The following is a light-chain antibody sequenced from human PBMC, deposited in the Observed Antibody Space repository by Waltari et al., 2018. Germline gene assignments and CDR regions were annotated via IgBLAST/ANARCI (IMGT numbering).Light chain of an antibody. Sequence: QSVLTQPPSVSGAPGQRVTISCTGSSSNIGAGYDVHWYQQLPGTAPKLLIYGNSNRPSGFPDRFSGSKSGTSASLAITGLQAEDEADYYCQSYDSSLSVFGGGTKLTVL. CDR1: SSNIGAGYD. CDR2: GNS. J-gene: IGLJ3*02. CDR3: QSYDSSLSV. V-gene: IGLV1-40*01.